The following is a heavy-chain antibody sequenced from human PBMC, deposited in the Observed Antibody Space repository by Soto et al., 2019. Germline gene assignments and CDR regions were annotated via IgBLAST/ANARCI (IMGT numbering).Heavy chain of an antibody. Sequence: SETLSLTCTVSGGSISSSSYYWAWIRQPPGKGLEWIGSVYYSGNTYYGPSLKSRITINPDTSKNQFSLLLNSVTPEDTAVYYCARVSFDHFVHWFDPWGQGTLVTVSS. J-gene: IGHJ5*02. D-gene: IGHD3-9*01. CDR2: VYYSGNT. CDR3: ARVSFDHFVHWFDP. CDR1: GGSISSSSYY. V-gene: IGHV4-39*01.